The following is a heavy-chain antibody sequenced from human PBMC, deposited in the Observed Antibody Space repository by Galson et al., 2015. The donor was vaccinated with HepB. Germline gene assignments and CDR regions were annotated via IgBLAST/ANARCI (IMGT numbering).Heavy chain of an antibody. CDR3: TTDLMVRGGKGGY. V-gene: IGHV3-15*01. CDR2: IKSKTDGGTT. D-gene: IGHD3-10*01. J-gene: IGHJ4*02. Sequence: FLRLSCAASGFTVSNAWMSWVRQAPGKGLEWVGRIKSKTDGGTTDYAAPVKGRFTISRDDSKNTLYLQMNSLKTEDTAVYYCTTDLMVRGGKGGYWGQGTLVTVSS. CDR1: GFTVSNAW.